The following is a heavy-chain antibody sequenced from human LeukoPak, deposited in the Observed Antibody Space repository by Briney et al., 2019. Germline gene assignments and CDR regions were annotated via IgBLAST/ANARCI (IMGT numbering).Heavy chain of an antibody. J-gene: IGHJ4*02. V-gene: IGHV4-34*01. CDR1: GGSLSDYF. Sequence: SETLSLTCAVYGGSLSDYFWSWIRQPPGKGLEWIGEISHSGSTTYNPSLRSRVTISGDTSKKQFSLKLSSVIAADTAVYYCVTYYYGSSAPKRNYWGQGILVTVSS. D-gene: IGHD3-22*01. CDR3: VTYYYGSSAPKRNY. CDR2: ISHSGST.